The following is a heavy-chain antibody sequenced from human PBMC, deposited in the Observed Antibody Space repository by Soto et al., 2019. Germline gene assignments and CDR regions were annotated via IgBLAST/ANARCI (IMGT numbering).Heavy chain of an antibody. CDR2: ISLYHHST. V-gene: IGHV1-46*01. J-gene: IGHJ4*02. CDR3: ARELYSCGGDCPYYMDY. CDR1: GYPFTDYF. D-gene: IGHD2-21*02. Sequence: ASVKVSCKTSGYPFTDYFIHWVRQAPGQGLEWMGIISLYHHSTSYAQKFQGRLTATADTSTTTVYMDLSSLTSEDSAVYWCARELYSCGGDCPYYMDYWGQ.